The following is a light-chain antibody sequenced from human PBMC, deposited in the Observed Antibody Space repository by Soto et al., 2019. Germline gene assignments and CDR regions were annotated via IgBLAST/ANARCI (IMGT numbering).Light chain of an antibody. V-gene: IGKV4-1*01. J-gene: IGKJ2*01. CDR3: HENYLSSQT. Sequence: DIVMTQSPDSLAVSLGERATINCKSSQSVLHSPNNRNYLAWYQQKPGHPPKLLIYLASIRKSGVPDRFSGSGSRTDFSLTISSLQAEDVGVYYCHENYLSSQTFGQGTKLEIK. CDR1: QSVLHSPNNRNY. CDR2: LAS.